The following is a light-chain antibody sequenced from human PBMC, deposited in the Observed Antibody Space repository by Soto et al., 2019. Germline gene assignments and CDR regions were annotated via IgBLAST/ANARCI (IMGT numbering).Light chain of an antibody. CDR2: EVT. Sequence: QCALTQPPSASGSPGQSVTISCTGTSSDVGGYNYVSWYQQEPGKAPKLMIYEVTKRPSGVPDRFSGSKSGNTASLTVSGLQAEDEADYYCSSHTGSSNFYVFGTGTKVTVL. J-gene: IGLJ1*01. CDR1: SSDVGGYNY. V-gene: IGLV2-8*01. CDR3: SSHTGSSNFYV.